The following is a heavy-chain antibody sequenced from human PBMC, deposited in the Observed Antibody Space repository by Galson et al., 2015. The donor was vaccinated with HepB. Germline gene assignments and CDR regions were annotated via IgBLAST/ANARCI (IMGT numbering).Heavy chain of an antibody. J-gene: IGHJ3*01. Sequence: SLRLSCAASGFNFSSYAVRWARQAPGKGLEWVSALSGGGESTYHADSVKGRFTISRDNSKNTLYLQMNSLRAEDTAVFYCVKPFRSSGDYHSFDLWGQGTMVTVSS. V-gene: IGHV3-23*01. CDR3: VKPFRSSGDYHSFDL. CDR1: GFNFSSYA. CDR2: LSGGGEST. D-gene: IGHD4-17*01.